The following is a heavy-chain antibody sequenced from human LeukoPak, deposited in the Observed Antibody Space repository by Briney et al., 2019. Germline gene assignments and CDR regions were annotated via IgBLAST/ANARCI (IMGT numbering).Heavy chain of an antibody. CDR1: GGSISSSSYY. D-gene: IGHD3-22*01. CDR2: IYYSGST. V-gene: IGHV4-39*07. J-gene: IGHJ4*02. Sequence: PSETLSLTCTVSGGSISSSSYYWGWIRQPPGKGLEWIGSIYYSGSTYYNPSLKSRVTISGDTSENQFSLRLSSVTAADTAVYYCARASYSYDISGWVPFDYWGQGTLVTVSS. CDR3: ARASYSYDISGWVPFDY.